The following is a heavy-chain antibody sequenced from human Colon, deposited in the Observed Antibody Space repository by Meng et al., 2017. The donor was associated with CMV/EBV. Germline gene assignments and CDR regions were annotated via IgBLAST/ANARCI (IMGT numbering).Heavy chain of an antibody. D-gene: IGHD1-7*01. Sequence: VSCYASAYTFTNYYLHCVRPAPGQGLVWMGRIHPYSGDTAYAQPFRVRVTMTGYASINSAHLHLVRLRSADSSVYYCAEERELLLNSWGQGTLVTVSS. CDR2: IHPYSGDT. CDR1: AYTFTNYY. J-gene: IGHJ4*02. V-gene: IGHV1-2*06. CDR3: AEERELLLNS.